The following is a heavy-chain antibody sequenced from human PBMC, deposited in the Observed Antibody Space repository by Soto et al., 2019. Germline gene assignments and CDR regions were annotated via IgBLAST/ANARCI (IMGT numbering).Heavy chain of an antibody. J-gene: IGHJ4*02. D-gene: IGHD4-4*01. Sequence: PGGSLRLSCAASGFTFSSYWMSWVRQAPGKGLEWVANIKQDGSDKYYVDSVKGRFTISRDNAKNSLYLQMNSLRAEDTAVYYCATTPRDYSLDDWGQGTLVTVSS. CDR3: ATTPRDYSLDD. CDR2: IKQDGSDK. V-gene: IGHV3-7*01. CDR1: GFTFSSYW.